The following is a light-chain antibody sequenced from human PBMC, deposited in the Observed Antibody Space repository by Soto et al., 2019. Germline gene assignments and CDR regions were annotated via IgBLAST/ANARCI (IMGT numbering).Light chain of an antibody. CDR3: QQYGSSPQT. V-gene: IGKV3-20*01. Sequence: IVLTQPPGTMSLSPLEGVMVCCSYSQSVSIQYLVWHQQEPGQAHRLLIHGASSRATGIPDRFSGSGCGTDFTLTISRLEPEDFAVYYCQQYGSSPQTFGQGTKVDIK. CDR2: GAS. CDR1: QSVSIQY. J-gene: IGKJ1*01.